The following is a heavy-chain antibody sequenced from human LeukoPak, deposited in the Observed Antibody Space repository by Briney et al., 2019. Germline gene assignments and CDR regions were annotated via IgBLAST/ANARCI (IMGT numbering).Heavy chain of an antibody. D-gene: IGHD2-2*01. CDR3: AKNIPNCSSTSCPLDY. V-gene: IGHV3-30*18. CDR2: ISYDGSNK. J-gene: IGHJ4*02. Sequence: PGGSLRLSCAASGFTFISYDTHWVRQAPGKGLEWVAVISYDGSNKYYADSVKGRFTISRDNSKNTLYLQVNSLRTEDTAVYYCAKNIPNCSSTSCPLDYWGQGTLVTVSS. CDR1: GFTFISYD.